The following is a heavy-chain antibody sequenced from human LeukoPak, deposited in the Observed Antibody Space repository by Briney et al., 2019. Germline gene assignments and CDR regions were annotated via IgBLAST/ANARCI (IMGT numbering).Heavy chain of an antibody. CDR1: GFTFSSYW. J-gene: IGHJ4*02. CDR2: INSDGSST. V-gene: IGHV3-74*01. CDR3: ARGKVDTAMAIDY. Sequence: GGSLRLSCAASGFTFSSYWMHWVRHAPGKGLGWVSRINSDGSSTSSADSVKGRFTISRDNAKNTLYLQMNSLRAEDTAVYYCARGKVDTAMAIDYWGQGTLVTVSS. D-gene: IGHD5-18*01.